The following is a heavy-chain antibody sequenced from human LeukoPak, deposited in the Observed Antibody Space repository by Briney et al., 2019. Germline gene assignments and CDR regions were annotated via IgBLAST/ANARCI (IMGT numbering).Heavy chain of an antibody. CDR3: ARDSPRTVTMPD. CDR1: GGSISSGDYY. J-gene: IGHJ3*01. CDR2: IYYSGST. V-gene: IGHV4-30-4*01. Sequence: SETLSLTCTVSGGSISSGDYYWSWIRQPPGKGLEWIGYIYYSGSTYYNPSLKSRVTISVDTPKNQFSLKLSSVTAADTAVYYCARDSPRTVTMPDWGQGTMVTVSS. D-gene: IGHD4-17*01.